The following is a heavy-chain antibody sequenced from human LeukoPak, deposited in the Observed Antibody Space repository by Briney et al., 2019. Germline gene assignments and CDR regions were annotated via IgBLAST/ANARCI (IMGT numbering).Heavy chain of an antibody. D-gene: IGHD1-26*01. CDR2: IYYSVDT. CDR1: GGSISSSSYY. Sequence: PSETLSLTCTVSGGSISSSSYYWGWIRQPPGKGLEWITSIYYSVDTYYNQTLKSRVTISVDTSKNQFSLTLSSVTAADTAVYYCARHWNRGSRDYWGQGTLVTVSS. J-gene: IGHJ4*02. V-gene: IGHV4-39*01. CDR3: ARHWNRGSRDY.